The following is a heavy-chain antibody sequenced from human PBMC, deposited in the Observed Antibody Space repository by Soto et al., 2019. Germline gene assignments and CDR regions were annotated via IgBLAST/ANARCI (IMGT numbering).Heavy chain of an antibody. CDR3: ASDNGYSYGTGRVDY. CDR1: GYTFTSNG. Sequence: QVQVVQSGAEVKKPGASVKVSCKASGYTFTSNGISWVRQAPGQGLEWMGWISAYNGNTNYAQKLQGRVTMTTDTSXCTAYMELRSLRSDDTAVYYCASDNGYSYGTGRVDYWGQGTLVTVSS. J-gene: IGHJ4*02. D-gene: IGHD5-18*01. CDR2: ISAYNGNT. V-gene: IGHV1-18*01.